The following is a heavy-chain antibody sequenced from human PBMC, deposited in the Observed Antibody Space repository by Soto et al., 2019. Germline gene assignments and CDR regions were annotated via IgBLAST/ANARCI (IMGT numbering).Heavy chain of an antibody. CDR1: GYTFTSYG. Sequence: GASVKVSCKASGYTFTSYGISWVRQAPGQGLEWKGWISAYNGNTNYAQKLQGRVTMTTDTSTSTAYMELRSLRSDDTAVYYFARDRYCSSTSCHYYYGMDVWGQGTTVTVSS. CDR3: ARDRYCSSTSCHYYYGMDV. J-gene: IGHJ6*02. V-gene: IGHV1-18*01. CDR2: ISAYNGNT. D-gene: IGHD2-2*01.